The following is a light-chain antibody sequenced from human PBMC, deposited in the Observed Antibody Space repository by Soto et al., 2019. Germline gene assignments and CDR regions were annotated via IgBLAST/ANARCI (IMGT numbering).Light chain of an antibody. J-gene: IGKJ1*01. CDR2: DAS. CDR1: HSVSSY. CDR3: QQYGSSPRT. V-gene: IGKV3-11*01. Sequence: EIVLTQSPATLSLSPGERATLSCRASHSVSSYLAWYQQKPDQAPRLLIYDASNRATGIPARFSGSGSGTDFTLTISSLQSEDFAVYYCQQYGSSPRTFGQGTKVDIK.